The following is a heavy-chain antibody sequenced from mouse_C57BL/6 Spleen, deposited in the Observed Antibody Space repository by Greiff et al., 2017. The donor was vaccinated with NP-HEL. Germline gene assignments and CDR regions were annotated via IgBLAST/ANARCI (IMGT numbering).Heavy chain of an antibody. CDR1: GFNIKDDY. J-gene: IGHJ3*01. V-gene: IGHV14-4*01. Sequence: EVQLQQSGAELVRPGASVKLSCTASGFNIKDDYMHWVKQRPEQGLEWIGWIDPENGDTEYASKFQGKATITADTSSNTAYLQLSSLTSEDTAVYYCTTFYYSNPLAYWGQGTLVTVSA. D-gene: IGHD2-5*01. CDR2: IDPENGDT. CDR3: TTFYYSNPLAY.